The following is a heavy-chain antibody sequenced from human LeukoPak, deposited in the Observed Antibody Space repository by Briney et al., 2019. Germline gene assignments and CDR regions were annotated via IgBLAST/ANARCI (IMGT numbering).Heavy chain of an antibody. V-gene: IGHV3-49*03. D-gene: IGHD4-17*01. CDR1: GFTFGDDA. Sequence: GRSLRLSCTASGFTFGDDAWSWFRQAPGKGLEWICFIRKKGYGETTDYAASVRGRFTISRDDAKNIAYLQMNSLKTEDTALYYCSRGLHDYGDSNYYFDQWGRGTLVTVSS. CDR2: IRKKGYGETT. CDR3: SRGLHDYGDSNYYFDQ. J-gene: IGHJ4*02.